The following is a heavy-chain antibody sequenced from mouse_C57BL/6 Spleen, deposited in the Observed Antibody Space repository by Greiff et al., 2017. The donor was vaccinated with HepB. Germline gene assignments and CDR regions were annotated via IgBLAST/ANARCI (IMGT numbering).Heavy chain of an antibody. D-gene: IGHD1-1*01. J-gene: IGHJ1*03. Sequence: QVHVKQSGAELVKPGASVKLSCKASGYTFTSYWMHWVKQRPGQGLEWIGMIHPNSGSTNYNEKFKSKATLTVDKSSSTAYMQLSSLTSEDSAVYYCAAFITTVVHWYFDVWGTGTTVTVSS. V-gene: IGHV1-64*01. CDR1: GYTFTSYW. CDR3: AAFITTVVHWYFDV. CDR2: IHPNSGST.